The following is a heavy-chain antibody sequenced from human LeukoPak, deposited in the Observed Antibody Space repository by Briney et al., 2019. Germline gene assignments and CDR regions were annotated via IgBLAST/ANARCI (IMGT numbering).Heavy chain of an antibody. J-gene: IGHJ6*02. CDR3: ASPEVTGGYYGMDV. CDR2: IYYSGST. D-gene: IGHD1-1*01. V-gene: IGHV4-39*01. Sequence: SETLSLTCTVSGGSISSYYWGWIRQPPGKGLEWIGSIYYSGSTYYNPSLKSRVTISVDTSKNQFSLKLSSVTAADTAVYYCASPEVTGGYYGMDVWGQGTTVTVSS. CDR1: GGSISSYY.